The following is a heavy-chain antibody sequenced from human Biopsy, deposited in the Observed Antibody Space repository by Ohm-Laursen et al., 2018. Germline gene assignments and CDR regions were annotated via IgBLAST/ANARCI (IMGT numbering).Heavy chain of an antibody. CDR2: ISSGGSTI. J-gene: IGHJ4*01. CDR3: GRSYGIMAAPVHL. V-gene: IGHV3-11*01. D-gene: IGHD3-16*01. Sequence: SLRLSCSASGFTFSDYQMSWIRQTPGKGLEWVSHISSGGSTIFHADSVKGRFTISRDDAKDSLYLQMTNLRAEDTAVYYCGRSYGIMAAPVHLWGQGTLVTVSS. CDR1: GFTFSDYQ.